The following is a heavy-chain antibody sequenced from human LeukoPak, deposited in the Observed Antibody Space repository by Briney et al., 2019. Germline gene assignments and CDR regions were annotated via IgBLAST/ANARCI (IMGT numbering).Heavy chain of an antibody. D-gene: IGHD1-26*01. CDR3: TFVGVKPY. Sequence: PGGSLRLSCAASGFAFSTYWMSWVRQAPGKGLEWVDNIKQDGTEKYYVDSVKGRFTISRDNAENSLYLQMNSLRAEDTAMYYCTFVGVKPYWGQGTLVTVSS. CDR2: IKQDGTEK. J-gene: IGHJ4*02. CDR1: GFAFSTYW. V-gene: IGHV3-7*01.